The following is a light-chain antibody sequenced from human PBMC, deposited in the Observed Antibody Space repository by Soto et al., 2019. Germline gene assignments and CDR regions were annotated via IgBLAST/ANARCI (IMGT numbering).Light chain of an antibody. V-gene: IGKV3-20*01. CDR2: GAS. Sequence: EIVLTQSPGTRSLSPGERATLSCRASQSVSSSYLAWYQQKPGQAPRLLIYGASSRATGIPDRFSGSGSGTDFTLTISRLEPEDFAVYYCQQYGSSLSITFGQGTRLEI. CDR3: QQYGSSLSIT. J-gene: IGKJ5*01. CDR1: QSVSSSY.